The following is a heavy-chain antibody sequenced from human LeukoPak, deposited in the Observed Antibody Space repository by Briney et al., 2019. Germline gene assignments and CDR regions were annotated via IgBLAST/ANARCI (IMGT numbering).Heavy chain of an antibody. CDR2: ISSSSSYI. Sequence: TGGSLRLSCAASGFTFSSYSMNWVRQAPGKGLEWVSSISSSSSYIYYADSVKGRFTISRDNAKNSLYLQMNSLRAEDTAVYYCARDPYYYDSSGYYPPGVWGQGTLVTVSS. J-gene: IGHJ4*02. V-gene: IGHV3-21*01. CDR1: GFTFSSYS. D-gene: IGHD3-22*01. CDR3: ARDPYYYDSSGYYPPGV.